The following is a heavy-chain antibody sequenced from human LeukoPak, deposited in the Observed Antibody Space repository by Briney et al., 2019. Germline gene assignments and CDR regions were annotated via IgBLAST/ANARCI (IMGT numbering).Heavy chain of an antibody. V-gene: IGHV3-48*03. CDR2: ISSSGSTI. D-gene: IGHD2-2*01. CDR1: GFTFSNYE. CDR3: ANSLHCTSHCAIDY. J-gene: IGHJ4*02. Sequence: GGSLRLSCAASGFTFSNYEMNWVRQAPGKGLEWVSYISSSGSTIYYVDSVKGRFTISRDNAKNSLYLQMNSLRAEDTALYCCANSLHCTSHCAIDYWGQGTLVTVSS.